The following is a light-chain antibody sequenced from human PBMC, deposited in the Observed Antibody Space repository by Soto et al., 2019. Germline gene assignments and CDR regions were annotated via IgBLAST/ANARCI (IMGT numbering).Light chain of an antibody. CDR1: QSIINY. Sequence: DIQMTQSPSSLSASVGDRVTITCRASQSIINYLNWYQQKPGKAPKLLIYAASSLQSGFPSRFSGSGSGTDFNLTISSLQPEDFATYYCQQSYSTPRTFGQGTKLEIK. CDR2: AAS. J-gene: IGKJ2*01. V-gene: IGKV1-39*01. CDR3: QQSYSTPRT.